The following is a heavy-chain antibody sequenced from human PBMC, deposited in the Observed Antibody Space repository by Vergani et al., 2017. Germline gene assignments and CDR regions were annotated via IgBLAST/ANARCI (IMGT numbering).Heavy chain of an antibody. V-gene: IGHV3-23*01. CDR2: ISGSGGST. Sequence: EVQLLESGGGLVQPGGSLRLSCAASGFTFSSYAMSWVRQAPGKGLEWVSAISGSGGSTYYADSVKGRFTISRDNSKNTLYLQMNSLRAEDTAVYYCTRIAYCGGDCYWMDYWGQGTLVTVSS. D-gene: IGHD2-21*02. J-gene: IGHJ4*02. CDR3: TRIAYCGGDCYWMDY. CDR1: GFTFSSYA.